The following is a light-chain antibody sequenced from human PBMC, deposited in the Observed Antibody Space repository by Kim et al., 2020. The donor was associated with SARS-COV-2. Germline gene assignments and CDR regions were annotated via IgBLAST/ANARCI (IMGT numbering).Light chain of an antibody. Sequence: VTPGQTANITCGGNSIGTKRVHWYQRKPGQAPTLVIYSNNNRPSGIPERFSGSNSGNTATLTVSSAQAGDEADYYCQVWDSRSAVFGGGTQLTVL. J-gene: IGLJ3*02. V-gene: IGLV3-9*01. CDR1: SIGTKR. CDR2: SNN. CDR3: QVWDSRSAV.